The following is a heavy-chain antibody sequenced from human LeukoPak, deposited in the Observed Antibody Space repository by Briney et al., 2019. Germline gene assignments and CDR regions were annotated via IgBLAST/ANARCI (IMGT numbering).Heavy chain of an antibody. CDR3: SRGVDDVGDFCFDY. CDR2: IRTYNGGT. V-gene: IGHV1-18*01. Sequence: ASPKVSCKASGYTLSRYVISWVRQVPGQGLGWMGWIRTYNGGTNYAEKVQGRVTLTTDTSTNTAYLEMRSLRAHDTAIYYCSRGVDDVGDFCFDYWGWGPQVTVSS. CDR1: GYTLSRYV. D-gene: IGHD4-17*01. J-gene: IGHJ4*02.